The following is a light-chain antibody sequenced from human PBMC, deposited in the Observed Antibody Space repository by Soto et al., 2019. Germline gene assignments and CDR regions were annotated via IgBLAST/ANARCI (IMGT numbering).Light chain of an antibody. J-gene: IGKJ5*01. V-gene: IGKV3D-15*01. CDR1: QSISSN. CDR2: GAS. CDR3: QQYNIWPPIP. Sequence: IFMTQSQATLSVSQWERATLSGRASQSISSNLAWYQQKPGQAPRLLIYGASTRATGIPARFSGSGSGTEFTLTISSLQSEDFAVSYCQQYNIWPPIPSGQGTRLEI.